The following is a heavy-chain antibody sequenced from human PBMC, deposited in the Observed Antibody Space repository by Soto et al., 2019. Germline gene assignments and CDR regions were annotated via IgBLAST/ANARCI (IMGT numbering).Heavy chain of an antibody. J-gene: IGHJ4*02. V-gene: IGHV3-23*01. CDR3: AKVGGGFRLYYFDY. Sequence: EVQVLESGGGLVQPGGSLRLSCAASGFTFSSNAMGWVRQAPGKGLEWVSSISGSGGSAYYADSVKGRFTISRDNSRNTLYLHMNSLRAEDTAVYYCAKVGGGFRLYYFDYWGQGTLVSVSS. CDR2: ISGSGGSA. CDR1: GFTFSSNA. D-gene: IGHD3-10*01.